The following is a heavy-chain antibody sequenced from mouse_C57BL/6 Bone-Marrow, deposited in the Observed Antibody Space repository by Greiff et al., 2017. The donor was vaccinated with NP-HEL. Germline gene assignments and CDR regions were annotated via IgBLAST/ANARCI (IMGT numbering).Heavy chain of an antibody. CDR3: AREADGYSSSFAY. CDR1: GYTFTDYY. Sequence: VQLQQSGPELVKPGASVKISCKASGYTFTDYYMNWVKQSHGKSLEWIGDINPNNGGTSYNQKFKGKATLTVDKSSSTAYMELRSLTSEDSAVYYCAREADGYSSSFAYWGQGALVTVSA. D-gene: IGHD2-3*01. CDR2: INPNNGGT. J-gene: IGHJ3*01. V-gene: IGHV1-26*01.